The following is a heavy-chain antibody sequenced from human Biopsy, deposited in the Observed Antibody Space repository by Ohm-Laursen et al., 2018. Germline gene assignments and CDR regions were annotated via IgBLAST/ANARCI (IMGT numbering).Heavy chain of an antibody. CDR1: GDSINSSY. D-gene: IGHD2-15*01. J-gene: IGHJ4*02. V-gene: IGHV4-59*08. CDR3: ARRGSGGRSFDY. Sequence: SDTLSLTCTVSGDSINSSYWSWIRQAPGKGLEWIGFISNSGNTNYNPSLKSRVTISADTSKNQFSLKLGSVTVADTAVFYCARRGSGGRSFDYWAREARSSSPQ. CDR2: ISNSGNT.